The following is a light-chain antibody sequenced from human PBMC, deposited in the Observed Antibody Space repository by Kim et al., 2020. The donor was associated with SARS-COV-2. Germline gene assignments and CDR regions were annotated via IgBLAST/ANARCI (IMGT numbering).Light chain of an antibody. V-gene: IGLV2-14*03. CDR2: DVN. Sequence: SITISCTGPSSDVGAYKYVSWYQQHPGKAPKLIIYDVNNRSSGVSNRFSGSKSGNTASLTISGLQAEDEADYYCSSYTRSTTSYVFGTGTKVTVL. J-gene: IGLJ1*01. CDR1: SSDVGAYKY. CDR3: SSYTRSTTSYV.